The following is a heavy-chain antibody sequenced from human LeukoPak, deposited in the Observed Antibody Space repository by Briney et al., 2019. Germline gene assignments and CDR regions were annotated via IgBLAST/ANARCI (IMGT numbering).Heavy chain of an antibody. CDR1: GFTFTDHS. D-gene: IGHD4-17*01. CDR2: VSPHVNTI. V-gene: IGHV3-30-3*01. Sequence: GGSLRLSCVASGFTFTDHSMHWVRQPPGKGLEWVAVVSPHVNTIFYADSMKGRFTISRDNSKNTIYLQIDSLRDEDTAVYYCARDSYGVNDAFDIWGQGTMVTVSS. J-gene: IGHJ3*02. CDR3: ARDSYGVNDAFDI.